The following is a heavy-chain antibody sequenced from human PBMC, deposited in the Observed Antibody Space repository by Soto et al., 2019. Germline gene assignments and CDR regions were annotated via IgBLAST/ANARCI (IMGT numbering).Heavy chain of an antibody. CDR3: EREKQNSGSTQDWLEP. CDR2: IYHSGDS. V-gene: IGHV4-31*03. J-gene: IGHJ5*02. D-gene: IGHD3-22*01. Sequence: PSKTLDLTCTVSGGSISSDGYYWSWIRQHPGKGLEYIGYIYHSGDSYYTPSLGRRVTISVDTSENQFSLHLRSVTAADTTVYYCEREKQNSGSTQDWLEPSGEGIPVTAS. CDR1: GGSISSDGYY.